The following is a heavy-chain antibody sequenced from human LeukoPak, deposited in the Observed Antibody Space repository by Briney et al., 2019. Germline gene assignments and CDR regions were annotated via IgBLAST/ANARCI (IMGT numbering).Heavy chain of an antibody. CDR2: IKEDGSNL. CDR3: ARVICDYVWGSYRCYFDY. CDR1: GFTFSSYW. J-gene: IGHJ4*02. V-gene: IGHV3-7*01. D-gene: IGHD3-16*02. Sequence: PGGSLRLSCAASGFTFSSYWMGWVRQAPGKGLEWVANIKEDGSNLYYLDSVKGRFTISRDNAKNSLHLQMNSLRAEDTAVYFCARVICDYVWGSYRCYFDYWGQGTLVSVSS.